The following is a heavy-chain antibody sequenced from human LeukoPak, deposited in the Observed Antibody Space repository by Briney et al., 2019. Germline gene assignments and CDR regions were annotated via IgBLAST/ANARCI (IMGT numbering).Heavy chain of an antibody. CDR3: ASSIAAAGRTGWFDP. CDR2: IIPILGIA. J-gene: IGHJ5*02. V-gene: IGHV1-69*04. D-gene: IGHD6-13*01. CDR1: GCTFSSYA. Sequence: SSVKVSCKASGCTFSSYAISWVRQPPGQGLEWKGRIIPILGIANYAHKFQGRVTITADKSTSTAYMELSSLRSEDAAVYYCASSIAAAGRTGWFDPWGQGTLVTVSS.